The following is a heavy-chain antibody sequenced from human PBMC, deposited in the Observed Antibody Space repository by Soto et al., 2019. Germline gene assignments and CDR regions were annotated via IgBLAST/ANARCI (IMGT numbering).Heavy chain of an antibody. CDR1: GYTFTSYW. CDR3: ARRGHYFDY. Sequence: VACKAAGYTFTSYWIVWVRQMPGKGLEWMGIIYPGDSDTRYSPSFQGQVTISAAKSISTAYLQWSSLKASDTAMYYCARRGHYFDYWGQGTLVTVSS. J-gene: IGHJ4*02. V-gene: IGHV5-51*01. CDR2: IYPGDSDT.